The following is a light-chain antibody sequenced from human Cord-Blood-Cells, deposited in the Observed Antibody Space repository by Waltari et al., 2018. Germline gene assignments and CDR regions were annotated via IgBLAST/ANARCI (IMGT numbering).Light chain of an antibody. CDR2: RNN. J-gene: IGLJ2*01. CDR1: SSNIGSNY. CDR3: AAWDDSLSGVV. Sequence: QSVLTQPPSASGTPGQRVTISCSGSSSNIGSNYVSWYQQRTGTAPKLLIYRNNRRPSGVPDRFSGSKSGTSASLAISGLRSEDEADYYCAAWDDSLSGVVFGGGTKLTVL. V-gene: IGLV1-47*01.